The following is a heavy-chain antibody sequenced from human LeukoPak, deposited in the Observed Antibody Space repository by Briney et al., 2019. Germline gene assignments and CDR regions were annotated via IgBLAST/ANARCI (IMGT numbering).Heavy chain of an antibody. J-gene: IGHJ4*02. V-gene: IGHV3-23*01. CDR3: AKEVGSSGWFPFDY. CDR2: ISGSGGST. CDR1: GVTFSSYA. D-gene: IGHD6-19*01. Sequence: TGGSLRLSCAASGVTFSSYAMSWVRQAPGKGLEWVSAISGSGGSTYYADSVKGRFTISRDNSKNTLYLQMNSLRAEDTAVYYCAKEVGSSGWFPFDYWGQGTLVTVSS.